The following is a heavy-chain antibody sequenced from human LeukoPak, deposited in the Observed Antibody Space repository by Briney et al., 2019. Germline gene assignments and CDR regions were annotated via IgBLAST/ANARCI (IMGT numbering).Heavy chain of an antibody. Sequence: ASVKVSCKDSGGTLSSYAISWVRQAPGQRLEWMGWIDPNSGGTNYAQKFQGRVTMTRDTSISTAYMELSRLRSDDTAVYYCAAPPRGGYYLGYWGQGTLVTVSS. CDR2: IDPNSGGT. CDR1: GGTLSSYA. V-gene: IGHV1-2*02. D-gene: IGHD3-10*01. CDR3: AAPPRGGYYLGY. J-gene: IGHJ4*02.